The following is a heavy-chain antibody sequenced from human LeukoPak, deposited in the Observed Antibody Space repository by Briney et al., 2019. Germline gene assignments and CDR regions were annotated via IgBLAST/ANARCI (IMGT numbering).Heavy chain of an antibody. CDR1: GFTFSSYG. Sequence: PGGSLRLSCAASGFTFSSYGMHWVRQAPGKGLEWVAFIRYDGSNKYYADSVKGRFTISRDNSKNTLYLQMNSLRAVDTAVYYCAKEYNVLRYFDWLSENDDAFDIWGQGTMVTVSS. V-gene: IGHV3-30*02. CDR2: IRYDGSNK. D-gene: IGHD3-9*01. J-gene: IGHJ3*02. CDR3: AKEYNVLRYFDWLSENDDAFDI.